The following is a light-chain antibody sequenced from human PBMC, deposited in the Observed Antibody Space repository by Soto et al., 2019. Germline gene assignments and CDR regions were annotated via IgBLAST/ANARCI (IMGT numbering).Light chain of an antibody. Sequence: QSVLTQPPSVSEAPRQRVTISCSGSRSNIGNNAVNWYQQLPGKAPKLLIYYDDLLPSGVSDRFSGSKSGTSASLVISGLQSEDEADYYCAAWDDSLNGPVFGGGTKVTVL. CDR1: RSNIGNNA. V-gene: IGLV1-36*01. CDR3: AAWDDSLNGPV. CDR2: YDD. J-gene: IGLJ3*02.